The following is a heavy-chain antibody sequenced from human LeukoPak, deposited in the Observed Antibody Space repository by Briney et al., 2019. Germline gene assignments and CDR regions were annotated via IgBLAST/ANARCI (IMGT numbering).Heavy chain of an antibody. CDR2: ISYDGSNK. V-gene: IGHV3-30*19. CDR3: ARKVPEYSSSPTPLLYYYYMDV. J-gene: IGHJ6*03. CDR1: GFTFSSYG. Sequence: PGGSLRLSCAASGFTFSSYGMHWVRQAPGKGLGWVAVISYDGSNKYYADSVKGRFTISRDNSKTTLYLQMNSLRAEDTAVYYCARKVPEYSSSPTPLLYYYYMDVWGKGTTVTVSS. D-gene: IGHD6-6*01.